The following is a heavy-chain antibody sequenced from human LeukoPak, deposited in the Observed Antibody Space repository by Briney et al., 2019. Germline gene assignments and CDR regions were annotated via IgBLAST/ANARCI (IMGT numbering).Heavy chain of an antibody. Sequence: RXLRLSCAASGFTXSSYGMHWVRQAPGKGLEWVAVIWYDGSNKYYADSVKGRFTISRDNSKITLYLQMNSLRAEDTAVYYCARAEYSSSWKYFYGMDVWGQGTTVTVSS. J-gene: IGHJ6*02. CDR2: IWYDGSNK. V-gene: IGHV3-33*01. CDR1: GFTXSSYG. CDR3: ARAEYSSSWKYFYGMDV. D-gene: IGHD6-6*01.